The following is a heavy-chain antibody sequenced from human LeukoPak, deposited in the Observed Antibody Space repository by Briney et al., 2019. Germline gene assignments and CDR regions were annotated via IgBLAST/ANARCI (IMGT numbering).Heavy chain of an antibody. CDR2: IILLYGIA. Sequence: ASVKVSCKASGGTFRRYAISWVRQAPGQGLEWMGRIILLYGIADHAQKFQDRVTITADKATSTVYMEMSRLRSEDTAVYYCARVEVLDSWSGYYDDAFDIWGQGTVVTVSS. D-gene: IGHD3-3*01. J-gene: IGHJ3*02. CDR3: ARVEVLDSWSGYYDDAFDI. CDR1: GGTFRRYA. V-gene: IGHV1-69*04.